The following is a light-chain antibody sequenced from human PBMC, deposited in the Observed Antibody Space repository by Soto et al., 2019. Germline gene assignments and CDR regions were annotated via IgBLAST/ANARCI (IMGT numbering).Light chain of an antibody. V-gene: IGKV3-11*01. Sequence: EVVLTQSPVTLSLSPGERATLSCRASQSFRCLLAWYQQKPGQAPRLLIHDSYNSATAIPPRFSGGGSGTDFTLTISSLEPEDSAVYYCHQRHMWPITFGQGTRLEIK. CDR2: DSY. J-gene: IGKJ5*01. CDR1: QSFRCL. CDR3: HQRHMWPIT.